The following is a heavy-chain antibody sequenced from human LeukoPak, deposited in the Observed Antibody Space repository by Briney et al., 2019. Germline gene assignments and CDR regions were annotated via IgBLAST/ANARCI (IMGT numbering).Heavy chain of an antibody. J-gene: IGHJ5*02. CDR1: GVTFSTFW. CDR3: DP. V-gene: IGHV3-74*03. D-gene: IGHD2-2*01. CDR2: ISST. Sequence: GGSLRLSCATSGVTFSTFWMHWVRQTPGKGLLWVSHISSTTYADSVKGRFTISRDNAKTTLFLQMNSLRAEDTASTRLDPWGQGAPVTVSS.